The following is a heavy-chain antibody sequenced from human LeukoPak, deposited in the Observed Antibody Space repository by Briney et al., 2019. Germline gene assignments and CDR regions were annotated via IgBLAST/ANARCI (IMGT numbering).Heavy chain of an antibody. D-gene: IGHD3-3*01. CDR3: AKDPFGFWGGYRYFDY. CDR2: ISGSGGST. V-gene: IGHV3-23*01. J-gene: IGHJ4*02. CDR1: GFTFSSYA. Sequence: PGGSLRLSCAASGFTFSSYAMSWVRQAPGKGLEWVSAISGSGGSTYYADSVKGRFTISRDNSKNTLYLQMNSLRAEDMAVHYCAKDPFGFWGGYRYFDYWGQGTLVTVSS.